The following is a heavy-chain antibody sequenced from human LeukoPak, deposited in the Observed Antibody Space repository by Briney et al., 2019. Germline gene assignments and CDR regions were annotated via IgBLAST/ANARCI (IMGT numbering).Heavy chain of an antibody. CDR2: ISWNSGSI. J-gene: IGHJ5*02. V-gene: IGHV3-9*01. D-gene: IGHD6-13*01. CDR3: AKGSIAAAGFNWFDP. CDR1: GFTFDDYA. Sequence: GGSLKLSCAASGFTFDDYAMHWVRQAPGKGLEWVSGISWNSGSIGYADSVKGRFTISRDNAKNSLYLQMNSLRAEDTALYYCAKGSIAAAGFNWFDPWGQGTLVTVSS.